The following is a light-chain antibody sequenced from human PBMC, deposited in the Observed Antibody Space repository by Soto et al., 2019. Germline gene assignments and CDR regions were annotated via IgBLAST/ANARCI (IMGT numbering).Light chain of an antibody. CDR3: QQYNNWAPWT. V-gene: IGKV3-15*01. Sequence: EIVMPQSPATLSVSPGERATLSCRASQSVSRNLAWYQQKPDQAPRLLIYGASTRATGIPARFSGSGSGTEFTLTISSLQSEDFAVYYCQQYNNWAPWTFGQGTKVEIK. J-gene: IGKJ1*01. CDR1: QSVSRN. CDR2: GAS.